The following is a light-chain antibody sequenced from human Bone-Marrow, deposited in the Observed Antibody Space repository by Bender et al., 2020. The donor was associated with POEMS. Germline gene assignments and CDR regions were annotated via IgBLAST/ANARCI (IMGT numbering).Light chain of an antibody. CDR2: DVS. Sequence: QSALTQPASVSGSPGQSITISCTGTSSDVGGYKYVSWYQQHPGKVPKLMIYDVSNRPLGVSNRFSGSKSGNTASLTISGLQAEDEADYYCSSYTSRSTPPVFGGGTKVTVL. J-gene: IGLJ2*01. V-gene: IGLV2-14*03. CDR1: SSDVGGYKY. CDR3: SSYTSRSTPPV.